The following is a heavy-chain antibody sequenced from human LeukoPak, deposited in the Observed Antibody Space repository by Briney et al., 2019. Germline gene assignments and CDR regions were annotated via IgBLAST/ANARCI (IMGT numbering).Heavy chain of an antibody. Sequence: GGSLRLSCAASGFIFSNYWMNWVRQTPGKGLEWVANIKKDGSEKNYVDSVKGRSSISRDNAKNSLYLQMNSLRTEDMAVYYCVQDSYAISSSGSTFASWGQGTLVTVSS. CDR1: GFIFSNYW. J-gene: IGHJ4*02. CDR3: VQDSYAISSSGSTFAS. V-gene: IGHV3-7*03. CDR2: IKKDGSEK. D-gene: IGHD2-2*01.